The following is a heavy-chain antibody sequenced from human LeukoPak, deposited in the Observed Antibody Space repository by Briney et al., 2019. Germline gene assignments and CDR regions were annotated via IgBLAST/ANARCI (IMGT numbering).Heavy chain of an antibody. V-gene: IGHV4-39*07. CDR3: ARGLNYGGSGYYSDS. Sequence: PSETLSLTCTVSGASITSSNYYWLWLRRPPGKGLEWIGSIYYTGITYYNLSLKSRVTISVDTSKYQCSLRLSSVTAADTAVYYCARGLNYGGSGYYSDSWGPGTLVTVSS. CDR2: IYYTGIT. D-gene: IGHD3-22*01. J-gene: IGHJ4*02. CDR1: GASITSSNYY.